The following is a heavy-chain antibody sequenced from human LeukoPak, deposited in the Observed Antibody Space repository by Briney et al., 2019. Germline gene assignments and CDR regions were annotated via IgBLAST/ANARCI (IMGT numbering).Heavy chain of an antibody. V-gene: IGHV3-74*01. J-gene: IGHJ4*02. D-gene: IGHD7-27*01. Sequence: GGSLRLSCAASGFTFGNYWMHRVRQTPGKGLVWVSRINSGGSGTSYADSVEGRFTISRDNAKNTLYLQMNSLKGEDTAVYYCATSLGPLAEYWGQGTLVTVSS. CDR2: INSGGSGT. CDR1: GFTFGNYW. CDR3: ATSLGPLAEY.